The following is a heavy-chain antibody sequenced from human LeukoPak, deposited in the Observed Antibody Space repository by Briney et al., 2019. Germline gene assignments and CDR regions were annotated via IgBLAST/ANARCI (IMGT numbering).Heavy chain of an antibody. CDR2: INQGGGET. J-gene: IGHJ4*02. Sequence: GGSLRLSCAASGFTFSSYSMNWVRQAPGKGLEWVANINQGGGETYYVDSVKGRFTISRDNAKDSLYLQMNSLRAEDTAVYYCARAAETGTVDYWGLGTLVTVSS. CDR1: GFTFSSYS. V-gene: IGHV3-7*01. D-gene: IGHD1/OR15-1a*01. CDR3: ARAAETGTVDY.